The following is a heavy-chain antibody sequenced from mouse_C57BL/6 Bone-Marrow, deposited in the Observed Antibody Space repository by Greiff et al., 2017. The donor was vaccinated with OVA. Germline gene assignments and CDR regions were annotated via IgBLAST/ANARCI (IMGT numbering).Heavy chain of an antibody. Sequence: VQLQQSGPGLVKPSQSLSLTCSVTGYSITSGYYWNWIRQFPGNKLEWMGYISYDGSNNYNPSLKNRISITRDTSKNQFFLKLNSVTTEDTATYYCARPHYYGYAMDYWGQGTSVTVSS. CDR2: ISYDGSN. V-gene: IGHV3-6*01. J-gene: IGHJ4*01. CDR1: GYSITSGYY. CDR3: ARPHYYGYAMDY. D-gene: IGHD1-2*01.